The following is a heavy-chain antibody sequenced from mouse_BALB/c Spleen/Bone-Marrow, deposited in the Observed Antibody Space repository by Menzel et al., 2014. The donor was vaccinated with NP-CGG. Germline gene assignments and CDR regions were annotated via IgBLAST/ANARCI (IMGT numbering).Heavy chain of an antibody. CDR3: ARDSSGYFDY. CDR1: GFTFSYYG. CDR2: ISSGGSYT. V-gene: IGHV5-9-4*01. Sequence: EVKLMESGGGLVKPGGSLKLSCAASGFTFSYYGMSWVRQSPEKRLEWVAEISSGGSYTYYPGTVTGRFTISRDNAKNTLYLEMSSLRSEDTAMYYCARDSSGYFDYWGQGTTLTVSS. J-gene: IGHJ2*01. D-gene: IGHD3-1*01.